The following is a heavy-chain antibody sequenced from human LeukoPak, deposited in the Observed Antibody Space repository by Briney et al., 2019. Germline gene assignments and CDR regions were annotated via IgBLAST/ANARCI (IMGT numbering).Heavy chain of an antibody. Sequence: GGSLRLSCTVSGFPLSSYSMNWFRQAPGKGLEWVAYISASGANIYYVDSVMGRFTVSRDNPQSSLFLQMNSPRAEDTAVYYCARVKGTYFDYWGQGALVTVPS. D-gene: IGHD1-1*01. CDR1: GFPLSSYS. CDR3: ARVKGTYFDY. V-gene: IGHV3-48*01. J-gene: IGHJ4*02. CDR2: ISASGANI.